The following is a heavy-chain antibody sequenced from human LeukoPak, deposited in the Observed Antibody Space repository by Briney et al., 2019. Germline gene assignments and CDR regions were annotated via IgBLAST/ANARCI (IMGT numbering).Heavy chain of an antibody. Sequence: GGSLRLSCAASGFTFSSYSMNWVRQAPGKGLEWVAVISYDGSNKYSADSVKGRFTISRDNSKNTLYLQMNSLRTEDTAVYFCARDLSGSEDTFDIWGQGTMVTVSS. CDR1: GFTFSSYS. CDR2: ISYDGSNK. CDR3: ARDLSGSEDTFDI. V-gene: IGHV3-30*03. J-gene: IGHJ3*02. D-gene: IGHD1-26*01.